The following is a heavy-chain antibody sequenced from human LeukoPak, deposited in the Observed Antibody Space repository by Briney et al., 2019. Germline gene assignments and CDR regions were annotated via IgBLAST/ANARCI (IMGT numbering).Heavy chain of an antibody. J-gene: IGHJ4*02. D-gene: IGHD6-13*01. CDR1: GGSISSGSYY. CDR3: ASDSSSWVFDY. V-gene: IGHV4-61*02. Sequence: SETLSLTCTVSGGSISSGSYYWSWIRQPAGKGLEWIGRIYTSGSTNYNPSLKSRVTISVDTSKNQFSLKLSSVTAADTAVYYCASDSSSWVFDYWGQGTLVTVSS. CDR2: IYTSGST.